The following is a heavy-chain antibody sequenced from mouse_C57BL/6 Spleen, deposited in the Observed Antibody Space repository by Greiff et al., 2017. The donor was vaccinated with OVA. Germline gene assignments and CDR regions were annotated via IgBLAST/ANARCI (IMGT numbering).Heavy chain of an antibody. J-gene: IGHJ3*01. CDR1: GFNIKDDY. Sequence: EVQLQQSGAELVRPGASVKLSCTASGFNIKDDYMHWVKQRPEQGLEWIGWIDPENGDTEYASKFQGKATITADTSSNTAYLQLSSLTSEDTAVYYCTTGGYREDFADWGQGTLVTVSA. D-gene: IGHD2-14*01. CDR3: TTGGYREDFAD. V-gene: IGHV14-4*01. CDR2: IDPENGDT.